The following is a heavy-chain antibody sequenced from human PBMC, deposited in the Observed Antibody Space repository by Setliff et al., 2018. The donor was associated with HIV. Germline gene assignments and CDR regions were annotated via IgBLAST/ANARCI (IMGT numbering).Heavy chain of an antibody. CDR2: IIPIFGTA. CDR1: GGTFRKYD. D-gene: IGHD6-13*01. CDR3: ARVDGSSSWFYYYYYYMDI. V-gene: IGHV1-69*05. J-gene: IGHJ6*03. Sequence: SVKVSCKASGGTFRKYDINWVRQATGQGLEWMGGIIPIFGTANYAQKFQGRVTITTDESTSTAYMELSSLRAEDTAVYYCARVDGSSSWFYYYYYYMDIWGKGTTVTVSS.